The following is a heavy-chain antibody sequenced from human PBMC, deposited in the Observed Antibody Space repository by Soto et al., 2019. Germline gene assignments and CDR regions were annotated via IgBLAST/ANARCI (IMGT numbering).Heavy chain of an antibody. J-gene: IGHJ4*02. CDR3: ARVAYSSSWYSGGFDY. CDR2: IYYSGST. Sequence: SETLSLTCTVSGGSISSYYWSWIRQPPGKGLEWIGYIYYSGSTNYNPSLKSRVTISVDTSKNQFSLKLSSVTAADTAVYYCARVAYSSSWYSGGFDYWGQGTLVTVSS. CDR1: GGSISSYY. D-gene: IGHD6-13*01. V-gene: IGHV4-59*01.